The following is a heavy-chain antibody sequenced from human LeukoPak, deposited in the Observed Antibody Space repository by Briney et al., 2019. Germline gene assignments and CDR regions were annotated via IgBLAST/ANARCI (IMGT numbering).Heavy chain of an antibody. V-gene: IGHV3-30*02. CDR2: IRYDGSNK. CDR3: ARLSPTTLYDSRGWIDP. CDR1: GFTFSSYG. Sequence: GGSLRLSCAASGFTFSSYGMHWVRQAPGKGLEWVAFIRYDGSNKYYADSVKGRFTISRDNSKNTLYLQMNTLRAEDTAVYYCARLSPTTLYDSRGWIDPWGQGTLVTVSS. D-gene: IGHD3-3*01. J-gene: IGHJ5*02.